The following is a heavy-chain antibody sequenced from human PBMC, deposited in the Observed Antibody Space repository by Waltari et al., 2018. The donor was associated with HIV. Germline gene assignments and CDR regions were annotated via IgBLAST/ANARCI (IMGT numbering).Heavy chain of an antibody. CDR1: GFTFCSYW. J-gene: IGHJ4*02. Sequence: EVQLVESGGGSVQPGGSLRLSCAASGFTFCSYWMHWLRQAPGKGLVWVSRINSDGSSTSYADSVKGRFTISRDNAKNTVYLQMSSLRAEDTAVYYCARAGRDGKLPPDYWGQGTLVTVSS. CDR2: INSDGSST. CDR3: ARAGRDGKLPPDY. D-gene: IGHD1-26*01. V-gene: IGHV3-74*01.